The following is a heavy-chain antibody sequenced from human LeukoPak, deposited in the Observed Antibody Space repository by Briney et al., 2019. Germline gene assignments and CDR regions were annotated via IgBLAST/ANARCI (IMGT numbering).Heavy chain of an antibody. CDR3: ARAVPAPGTPENAFDI. CDR2: TSRDGTDQ. J-gene: IGHJ3*02. D-gene: IGHD6-13*01. CDR1: GFSFSVYW. Sequence: GGSLRLSCAASGFSFSVYWMHWVRQAPGEGLEWVAVTSRDGTDQFYADSVKGRLTISRDNSQSTLYLYMNSLTTEDTALYYCARAVPAPGTPENAFDIWGQGTVVTVSS. V-gene: IGHV3-30*03.